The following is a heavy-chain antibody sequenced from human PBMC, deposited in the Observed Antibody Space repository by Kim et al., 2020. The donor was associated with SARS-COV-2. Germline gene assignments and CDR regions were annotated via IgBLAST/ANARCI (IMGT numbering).Heavy chain of an antibody. J-gene: IGHJ6*02. Sequence: SHHQYYNDPVKCRYTTSREHAKNSVSLQLHSLRAEDTAVYYCARVDGHLDVWGQGTTVTVSS. CDR2: SHHQ. CDR3: ARVDGHLDV. V-gene: IGHV3-21*01.